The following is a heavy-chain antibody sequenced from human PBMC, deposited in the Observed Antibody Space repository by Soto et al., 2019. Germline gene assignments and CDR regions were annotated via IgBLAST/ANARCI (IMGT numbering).Heavy chain of an antibody. CDR1: GGTFSSYA. Sequence: GGSVKVSCKASGGTFSSYAISWVRQAPGQGLEWMGGIIPIFGTANYAQKFQGRVTITADESTSTAYMELSSLRSEDTAVYYCARVVVPAAIRIAAAGYYYYGMDVWGQGTTVTVSS. V-gene: IGHV1-69*13. CDR2: IIPIFGTA. J-gene: IGHJ6*02. D-gene: IGHD2-2*02. CDR3: ARVVVPAAIRIAAAGYYYYGMDV.